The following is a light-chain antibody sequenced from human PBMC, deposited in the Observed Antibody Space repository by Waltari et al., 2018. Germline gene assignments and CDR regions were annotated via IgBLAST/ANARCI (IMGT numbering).Light chain of an antibody. J-gene: IGLJ2*01. Sequence: QSVMTQPPSASRTPGQRVAVSCSGSTPNIGSSYVYWYQQLPGTAPTLLIFKSKQRPAGDPDRFSGSKSGTSASLAISGLRSEDEGDYFCAAWDDSLSAVVFGGGTQLTVL. CDR1: TPNIGSSY. CDR2: KSK. CDR3: AAWDDSLSAVV. V-gene: IGLV1-47*01.